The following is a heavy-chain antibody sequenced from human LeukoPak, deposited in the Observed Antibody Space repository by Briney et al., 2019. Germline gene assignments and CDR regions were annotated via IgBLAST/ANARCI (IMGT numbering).Heavy chain of an antibody. D-gene: IGHD4-17*01. CDR2: IESETDGGTT. Sequence: GGSLRLSCAASGFTVSSKYMGWVRQAPGKGLEWVGRIESETDGGTTHYAAPVKGRFIISRDDSKNTLYLQMNSLKTEDTAVYYCTTTTVTTWLNAFDIWGQGTMVTVSS. CDR3: TTTTVTTWLNAFDI. CDR1: GFTVSSKY. J-gene: IGHJ3*02. V-gene: IGHV3-15*04.